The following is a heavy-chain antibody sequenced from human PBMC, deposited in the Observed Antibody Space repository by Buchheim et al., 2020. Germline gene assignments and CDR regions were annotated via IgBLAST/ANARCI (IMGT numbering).Heavy chain of an antibody. CDR3: ARGHRSSISCWDDYYYYGLDV. J-gene: IGHJ6*02. CDR2: TNSDGRSI. D-gene: IGHD2-2*01. CDR1: GFTFSNYW. V-gene: IGHV3-74*01. Sequence: EVQLVESGGDIIQPGGSLRLSCAASGFTFSNYWMYWVRQVPGKGLMWVSRTNSDGRSISYADSVKGRFTISRDNARKTLYLQMNSLSAEDTAVYYCARGHRSSISCWDDYYYYGLDVWGHGT.